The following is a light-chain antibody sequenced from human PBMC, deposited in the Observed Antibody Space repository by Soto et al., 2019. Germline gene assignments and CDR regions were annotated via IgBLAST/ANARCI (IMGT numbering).Light chain of an antibody. CDR2: DAS. V-gene: IGKV1-13*02. Sequence: AIQLSQSPSSLSASVGDRRTITCRASQGISSALAWYQHKPGKAPKLLIYDASSLESGGPSRFSGTGSGTDFTLTISSRQPGDFATYYGQQFNSYPLTFGGGTKVEIK. J-gene: IGKJ4*01. CDR3: QQFNSYPLT. CDR1: QGISSA.